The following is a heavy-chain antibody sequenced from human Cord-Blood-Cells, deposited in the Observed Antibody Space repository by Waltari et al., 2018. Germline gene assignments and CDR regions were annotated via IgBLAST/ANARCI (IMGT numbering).Heavy chain of an antibody. J-gene: IGHJ3*02. Sequence: QLQLQESGPGLVKTSETLFLTCTVSGGSISSSSYYWGWIRQPPGRGLAVIGSIYYSGSTDDNPSRKGQVTISVEASKNQFSVKLGSVTGADTAVYDCARHNRGLGDAFDIWGQGTMVTVSS. CDR1: GGSISSSSYY. D-gene: IGHD3-10*01. CDR3: ARHNRGLGDAFDI. CDR2: IYYSGST. V-gene: IGHV4-39*01.